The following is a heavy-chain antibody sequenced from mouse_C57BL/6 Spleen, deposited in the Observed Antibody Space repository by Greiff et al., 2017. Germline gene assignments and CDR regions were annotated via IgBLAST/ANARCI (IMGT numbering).Heavy chain of an antibody. J-gene: IGHJ2*01. CDR2: ISDGGSYT. V-gene: IGHV5-4*03. Sequence: EVKVVESGGGLVKPGGSLKLSCAASGFTFSSYAMSWVRQTPDKRLEWVATISDGGSYTYYPDNVKGRFTISRDNAKNNLYLQMSHLKAEDTAMYYCARGGNSFDYWGQGTTLTVSS. CDR3: ARGGNSFDY. D-gene: IGHD1-1*02. CDR1: GFTFSSYA.